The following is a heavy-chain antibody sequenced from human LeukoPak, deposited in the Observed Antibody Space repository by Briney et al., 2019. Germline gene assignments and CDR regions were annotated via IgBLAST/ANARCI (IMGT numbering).Heavy chain of an antibody. V-gene: IGHV4-61*02. D-gene: IGHD4-23*01. J-gene: IGHJ4*02. CDR1: GGSISSGSYY. CDR2: IYTSGST. CDR3: ARDPSYGGNPIEFDY. Sequence: SQTLSLTCTVSGGSISSGSYYWSWIRQPAGKGLEGIGRIYTSGSTNYNPSLKSRVTISVDTSKNQFSLKLSSVTAADTAVYYCARDPSYGGNPIEFDYWGQGTLVTVSS.